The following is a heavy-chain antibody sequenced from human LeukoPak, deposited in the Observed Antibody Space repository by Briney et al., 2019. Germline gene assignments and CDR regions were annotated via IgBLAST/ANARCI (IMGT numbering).Heavy chain of an antibody. CDR2: IGSKTFGGTT. CDR1: GFTFGTYA. Sequence: PGGSLRLSCTSSGFTFGTYAVSWFRQAPGKGLEWVAFIGSKTFGGTTEYAASVEGRFTISRDDSKSIAYLQMNSLKTEETAVYYCTRYSGRTDYWGQGTLVTVSS. CDR3: TRYSGRTDY. J-gene: IGHJ4*02. V-gene: IGHV3-49*03. D-gene: IGHD5-18*01.